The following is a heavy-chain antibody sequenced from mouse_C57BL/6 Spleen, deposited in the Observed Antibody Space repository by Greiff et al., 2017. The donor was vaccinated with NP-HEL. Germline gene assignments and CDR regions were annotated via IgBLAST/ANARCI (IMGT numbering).Heavy chain of an antibody. D-gene: IGHD1-1*01. Sequence: DVHLVESGGGLVKPGGSLKLSCAASGFTFSDYGMHWVRQAPEKGLEWVAYISSGSSTIYYADTVKGRFTISRDNAKNTLFLQMTSLRSEDTAMYYCSRFLLLRAMDYWGQGTSVTVSS. CDR1: GFTFSDYG. CDR3: SRFLLLRAMDY. V-gene: IGHV5-17*01. CDR2: ISSGSSTI. J-gene: IGHJ4*01.